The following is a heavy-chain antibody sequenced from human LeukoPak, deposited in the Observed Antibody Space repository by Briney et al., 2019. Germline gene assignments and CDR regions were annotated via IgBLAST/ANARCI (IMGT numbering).Heavy chain of an antibody. Sequence: GGSLRLSCAASGFTFSSYGMSWVRQAPGKGLEWVANVKQDGSEKYYVDSVKGRFTISRDNAKNSLYLQMNSLRAEDTAVYYCARVAATGIYYYYYMDVWGKGTTVTVSS. D-gene: IGHD6-13*01. J-gene: IGHJ6*03. CDR3: ARVAATGIYYYYYMDV. CDR2: VKQDGSEK. V-gene: IGHV3-7*01. CDR1: GFTFSSYG.